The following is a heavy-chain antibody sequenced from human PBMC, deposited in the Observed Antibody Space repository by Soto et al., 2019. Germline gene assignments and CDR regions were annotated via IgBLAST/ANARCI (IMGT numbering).Heavy chain of an antibody. Sequence: QITLKESGPTLVKPTQTLTLTCTFSGFSLSTSGVGVGWIRQPPGKALEWLALIYWDDDKRYSPSLKSRLTITKGTSKNQVVLTMTNMDPVDTDTYYCAHNGYGDYVVSWFDPWGQGTLVTVSS. V-gene: IGHV2-5*02. D-gene: IGHD4-17*01. CDR3: AHNGYGDYVVSWFDP. CDR1: GFSLSTSGVG. CDR2: IYWDDDK. J-gene: IGHJ5*02.